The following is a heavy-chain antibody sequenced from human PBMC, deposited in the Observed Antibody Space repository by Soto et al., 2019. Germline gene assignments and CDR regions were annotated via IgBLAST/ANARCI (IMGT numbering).Heavy chain of an antibody. Sequence: QVQLQESGPGLVKPSQTLSLTCTVSGGSISSGGYYWSWIRQHPGKGLEWIGYIYYSGSTYYNPSLTSRVTISVDTSKNQFSVKLSSVTAADTAVYYCARELAAAGPAGYFDLWGRGTLVTVSS. CDR2: IYYSGST. CDR3: ARELAAAGPAGYFDL. CDR1: GGSISSGGYY. D-gene: IGHD6-13*01. V-gene: IGHV4-31*03. J-gene: IGHJ2*01.